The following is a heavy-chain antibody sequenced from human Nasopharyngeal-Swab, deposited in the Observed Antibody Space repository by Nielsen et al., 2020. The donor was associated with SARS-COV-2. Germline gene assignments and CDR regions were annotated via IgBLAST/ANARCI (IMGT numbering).Heavy chain of an antibody. CDR3: ARDWGINYFDSSVDY. V-gene: IGHV3-30-3*01. D-gene: IGHD3-22*01. CDR2: ISYDGSNK. J-gene: IGHJ4*02. CDR1: GFTFSSYA. Sequence: GGSLRLSCAASGFTFSSYAMHWVRQAPGKGLEWVAVISYDGSNKYYADSVKGRFTISRDNSKNTLYLQMNSLRAEDTAVCYCARDWGINYFDSSVDYWGQGTLVTVSS.